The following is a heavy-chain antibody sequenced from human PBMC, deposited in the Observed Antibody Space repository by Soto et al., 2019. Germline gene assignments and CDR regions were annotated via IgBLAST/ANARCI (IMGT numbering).Heavy chain of an antibody. V-gene: IGHV3-15*01. CDR2: IKRKTDGGTT. J-gene: IGHJ6*02. CDR3: TTGLYGSGSSGGMDV. CDR1: GFTFSNAW. Sequence: PGGSLRLSCTASGFTFSNAWMSWVRQAPGKGLEWVGRIKRKTDGGTTDYAAPVKGRFTISRDDSKNTLYLLMNSLKTEDTAVYYCTTGLYGSGSSGGMDVWGQGTTVTV. D-gene: IGHD3-10*01.